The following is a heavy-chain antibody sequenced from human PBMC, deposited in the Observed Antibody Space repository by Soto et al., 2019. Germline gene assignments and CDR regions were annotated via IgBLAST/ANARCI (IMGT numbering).Heavy chain of an antibody. D-gene: IGHD3-16*01. J-gene: IGHJ6*02. CDR3: ARVGSTGMDV. CDR1: GFIFSNHW. Sequence: PGGALRLSCAASGFIFSNHWLSWSRQAPGKGLEGVANISPDESRFSYTDSLNGRCTISRDNAKNSLYLQIGSLRVDDTAVYYSARVGSTGMDVWGEGTTVTVS. V-gene: IGHV3-7*01. CDR2: ISPDESRF.